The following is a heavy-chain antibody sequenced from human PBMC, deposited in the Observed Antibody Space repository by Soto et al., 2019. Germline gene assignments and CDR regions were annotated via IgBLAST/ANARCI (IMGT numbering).Heavy chain of an antibody. J-gene: IGHJ6*02. CDR3: AIGDPPIGDYYYYYGMDV. Sequence: QVQLVQSGAEVKKPGASVKVSCKASGYTFTSYGISWVRQAPGQGLEWMGWISAYNGNTNYAQKLQGRVTMTTDTSTSTAYMELRSLRSDDTAVYYCAIGDPPIGDYYYYYGMDVWGQGTTVTVSS. D-gene: IGHD3-10*01. CDR1: GYTFTSYG. V-gene: IGHV1-18*01. CDR2: ISAYNGNT.